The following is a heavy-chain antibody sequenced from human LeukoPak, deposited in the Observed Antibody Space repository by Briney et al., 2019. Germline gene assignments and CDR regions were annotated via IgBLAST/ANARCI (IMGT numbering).Heavy chain of an antibody. CDR2: ICSTSRCI. CDR3: ARSYGAFSGPVAY. CDR1: GFTFSSYS. D-gene: IGHD4-17*01. V-gene: IGHV3-21*01. J-gene: IGHJ4*02. Sequence: GGSLRLSCAASGFTFSSYSMNWVRQAPGKGLEWVSSICSTSRCIFYADSVKGRFTISRDNAKSSLYLQMNSLRAEDTAVYYCARSYGAFSGPVAYWGQGTLVTVSS.